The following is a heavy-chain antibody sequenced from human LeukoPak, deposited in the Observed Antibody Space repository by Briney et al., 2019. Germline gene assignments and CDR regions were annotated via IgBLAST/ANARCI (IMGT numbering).Heavy chain of an antibody. Sequence: GGSLRLSCAPSGFTFSDYYMSWIRQAPGKGLEWVSYISSSGSTIYYADSVKGRFTISRDYAKNSLYLQMNSLRAEDTAVYYCAREVGYYYDSSGYLDYWGQGTLVTVSS. J-gene: IGHJ4*02. CDR2: ISSSGSTI. D-gene: IGHD3-22*01. CDR3: AREVGYYYDSSGYLDY. CDR1: GFTFSDYY. V-gene: IGHV3-11*01.